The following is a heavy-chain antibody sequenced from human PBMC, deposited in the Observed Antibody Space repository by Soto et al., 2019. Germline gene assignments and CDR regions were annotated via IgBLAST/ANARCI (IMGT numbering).Heavy chain of an antibody. D-gene: IGHD1-26*01. CDR2: IFTRSSQI. CDR3: GRALLAGQQLVIPCFPP. CDR1: GFAFSSFN. J-gene: IGHJ5*02. V-gene: IGHV3-21*01. Sequence: GGSLRLSCTASGFAFSSFNMNWVRQAPGKGLEWVSSIFTRSSQIYYADSVKGRFTISRDDAKNSLFLQMNSLSVEDTAVYYCGRALLAGQQLVIPCFPPGGQGPLFPVSS.